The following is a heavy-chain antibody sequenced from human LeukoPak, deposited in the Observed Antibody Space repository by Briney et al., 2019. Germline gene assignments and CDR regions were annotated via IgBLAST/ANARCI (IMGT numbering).Heavy chain of an antibody. D-gene: IGHD5-18*01. J-gene: IGHJ4*02. CDR1: GFTFSRYA. CDR3: ARVDTAMGSLDY. Sequence: GGSLRHSCAASGFTFSRYAMHWVRQAPGKGMEGVAIVWYDGSNENYVDSVKGRFTISRDNAKNTLYLQMNSLGAEDTAVYFCARVDTAMGSLDYWGQGILVTVSS. CDR2: VWYDGSNE. V-gene: IGHV3-33*01.